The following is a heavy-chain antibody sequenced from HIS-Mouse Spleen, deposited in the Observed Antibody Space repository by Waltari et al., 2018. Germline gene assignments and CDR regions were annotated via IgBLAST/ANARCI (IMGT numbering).Heavy chain of an antibody. CDR3: ARSESRFLEWLDWFDP. Sequence: QVQLVQSGAEVKKPGASVKVSCKASGYTFTSYGISWVRQAPGQGLEWMGWGRADNGNTNYAQKLQGRVTMTTDTSTSTAYMELRSLRSDDTAVYYCARSESRFLEWLDWFDPWGQGTLVTVSS. D-gene: IGHD3-3*01. CDR1: GYTFTSYG. CDR2: GRADNGNT. J-gene: IGHJ5*02. V-gene: IGHV1-18*01.